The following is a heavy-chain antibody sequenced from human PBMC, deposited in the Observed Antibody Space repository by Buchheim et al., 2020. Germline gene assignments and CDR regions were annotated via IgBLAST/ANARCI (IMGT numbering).Heavy chain of an antibody. CDR1: GYTFTSYH. D-gene: IGHD6-19*01. J-gene: IGHJ4*02. CDR3: ASETVAVTQALFVDY. CDR2: INPSGGST. V-gene: IGHV1-46*03. Sequence: QVQLVQSGAEVKKPGASVKVSCKASGYTFTSYHIHWVRQAPGQGLEWMGIINPSGGSTSYAQKFQGRVTMTRDTSTSTVYMELSSLRSEDTAVYYCASETVAVTQALFVDYWGQGTL.